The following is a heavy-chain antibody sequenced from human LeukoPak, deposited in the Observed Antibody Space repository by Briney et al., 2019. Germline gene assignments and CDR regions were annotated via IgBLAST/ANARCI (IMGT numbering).Heavy chain of an antibody. CDR2: IKLDGSDK. D-gene: IGHD6-13*01. CDR3: AKMGIAAADPFDS. J-gene: IGHJ4*02. CDR1: GFTFSSYW. V-gene: IGHV3-7*01. Sequence: GGSLRLSCAASGFTFSSYWMSWVRQAPGKGLEWVANIKLDGSDKFYVESVKGRFTISRDNAKKSMCLQMNSLRAEDTAVYYCAKMGIAAADPFDSWGQGILVTVSS.